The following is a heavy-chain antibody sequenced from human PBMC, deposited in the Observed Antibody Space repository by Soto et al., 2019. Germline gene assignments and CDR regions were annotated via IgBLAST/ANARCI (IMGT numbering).Heavy chain of an antibody. J-gene: IGHJ4*02. D-gene: IGHD1-1*01. Sequence: SVKVSCKASGGTFSSYAISWVRQAPGQGLEWMGGIIPIFGTANYAQKFQGRVTITADESTSTAYMELSSLRSEDTAVYYCARAGPHDEVFDYWGQGTLVTVSS. CDR3: ARAGPHDEVFDY. CDR2: IIPIFGTA. CDR1: GGTFSSYA. V-gene: IGHV1-69*13.